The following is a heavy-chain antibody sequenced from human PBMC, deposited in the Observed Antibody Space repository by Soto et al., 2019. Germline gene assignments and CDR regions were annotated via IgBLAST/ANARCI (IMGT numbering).Heavy chain of an antibody. V-gene: IGHV3-33*01. CDR2: IWYDGSNK. CDR3: ARDSGWYGYFDY. J-gene: IGHJ4*02. CDR1: GFIFISYG. Sequence: GGSLILSCAAAGFIFISYGMHWVRQAPGKGLEWVAVIWYDGSNKYYADSVKGRFTISRDNSKNTLYLQMNSLRAEDTAVYYCARDSGWYGYFDYWGQGTLVTVSS. D-gene: IGHD6-19*01.